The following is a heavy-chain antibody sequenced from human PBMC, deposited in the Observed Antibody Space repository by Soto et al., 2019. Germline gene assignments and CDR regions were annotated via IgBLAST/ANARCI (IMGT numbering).Heavy chain of an antibody. Sequence: EVKLVESGGGLVQPGRSLKISCAASGFTFDDFAMHWVRLAPGKGLEWVSGMNWNGDSKAYAASVKGRFTISRDNAKNYLYLEMNSLRPADTAFYYCTRDSIKSKWFPVNWFDAWGQGILVSVSS. J-gene: IGHJ5*02. CDR1: GFTFDDFA. CDR3: TRDSIKSKWFPVNWFDA. D-gene: IGHD3-22*01. V-gene: IGHV3-9*01. CDR2: MNWNGDSK.